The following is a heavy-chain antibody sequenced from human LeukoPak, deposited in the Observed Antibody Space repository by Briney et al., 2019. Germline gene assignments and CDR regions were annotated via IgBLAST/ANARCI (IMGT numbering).Heavy chain of an antibody. CDR3: ARHRGVFVFGFDY. D-gene: IGHD3-3*01. CDR2: INHSGST. J-gene: IGHJ4*02. Sequence: SETLSLTCAVYGGSFSGYYWSWIRQPPGKGLEWIGEINHSGSTNYNPSLKSRVTISVDTSKSQFSLKLSSVTAADTAVYYCARHRGVFVFGFDYWGQGTLVTVSS. CDR1: GGSFSGYY. V-gene: IGHV4-34*01.